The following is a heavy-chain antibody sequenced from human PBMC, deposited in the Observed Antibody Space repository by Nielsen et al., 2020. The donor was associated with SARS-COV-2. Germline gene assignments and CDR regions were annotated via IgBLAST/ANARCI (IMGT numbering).Heavy chain of an antibody. V-gene: IGHV3-23*01. CDR3: VKVVFEDDFWSGYYTDYYYYGMDV. J-gene: IGHJ6*02. Sequence: GESLKISCAASGFTFSSYAMSWVRQAPGKGLEWVSAISGSGGSTYYADSVKGRFTISRDNSKNTLYLQMNSLRAEDTAVYYCVKVVFEDDFWSGYYTDYYYYGMDVWGQGTTVTVSS. CDR1: GFTFSSYA. CDR2: ISGSGGST. D-gene: IGHD3-3*01.